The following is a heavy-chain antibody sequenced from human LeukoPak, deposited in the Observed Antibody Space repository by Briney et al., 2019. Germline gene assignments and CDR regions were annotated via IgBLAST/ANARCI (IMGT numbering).Heavy chain of an antibody. V-gene: IGHV4-59*01. D-gene: IGHD1-26*01. CDR1: GGSFSGYY. Sequence: SETLSLTCAVYGGSFSGYYWSWIRQPPGEGLEWIGYIYYSGSTNYNPSLKSRVTISVDTSKNQFSLKLSSVTAADTAVYYCAIGWELRYWGQGTLVTVSS. CDR2: IYYSGST. J-gene: IGHJ4*02. CDR3: AIGWELRY.